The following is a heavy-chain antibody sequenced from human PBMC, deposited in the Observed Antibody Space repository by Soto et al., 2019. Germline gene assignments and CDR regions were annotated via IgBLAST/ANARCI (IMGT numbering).Heavy chain of an antibody. CDR1: GCSISSGGYS. CDR3: ARGAPFGD. D-gene: IGHD3-10*01. Sequence: TLSLTCAVSGCSISSGGYSWTWILQPPGKGLEWIGYIYHSGSTYYNPSLKSRVTISVDRSKNQFSLKLSSVTAADTAVYYCARGAPFGDWGQGTLVSVSS. J-gene: IGHJ4*02. CDR2: IYHSGST. V-gene: IGHV4-30-2*01.